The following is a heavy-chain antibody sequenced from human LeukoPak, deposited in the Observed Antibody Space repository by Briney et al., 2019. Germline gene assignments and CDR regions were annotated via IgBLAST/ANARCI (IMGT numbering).Heavy chain of an antibody. J-gene: IGHJ4*02. Sequence: SETLSLTCTVSGGSVSSSSYYWGWIRQPPGKGLEWIGEINHSGSTNYNPSLKSRVTISVDTSKYQFSLKLSSVTAAETAVYYFSRAFVYYDYVWGSYLPGVNDYWGQGTLVTVSS. CDR1: GGSVSSSSYY. D-gene: IGHD3-16*02. CDR3: SRAFVYYDYVWGSYLPGVNDY. CDR2: INHSGST. V-gene: IGHV4-39*07.